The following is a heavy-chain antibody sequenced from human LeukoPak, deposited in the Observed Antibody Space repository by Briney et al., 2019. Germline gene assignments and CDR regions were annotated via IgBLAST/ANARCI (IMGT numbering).Heavy chain of an antibody. CDR2: IYNDGSST. V-gene: IGHV3-74*01. CDR3: VRDYHYYIDV. J-gene: IGHJ6*03. Sequence: GGSLRLSCVASGFTFSSYLMQWVRQTPGKGLVSVSYIYNDGSSTSYADSVKGRFTISRDNAKNTLYLQMNSLRAEDTAIYYCVRDYHYYIDVWGKGTTVIVSS. CDR1: GFTFSSYL.